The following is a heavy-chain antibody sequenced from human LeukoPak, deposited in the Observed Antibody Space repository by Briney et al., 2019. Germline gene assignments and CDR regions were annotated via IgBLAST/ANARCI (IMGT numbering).Heavy chain of an antibody. J-gene: IGHJ5*02. Sequence: GGSLRLSCAASGFTFSYCSMSWVRQAPGKGLEWVSYITSSSTTIYNADSVKGRFTISRDNAKNSLYLQMNSLRAEDTAVYYCARVDCTGGSCYGRGWFDPWGQGTLVTVSS. V-gene: IGHV3-48*01. CDR2: ITSSSTTI. CDR3: ARVDCTGGSCYGRGWFDP. CDR1: GFTFSYCS. D-gene: IGHD2-15*01.